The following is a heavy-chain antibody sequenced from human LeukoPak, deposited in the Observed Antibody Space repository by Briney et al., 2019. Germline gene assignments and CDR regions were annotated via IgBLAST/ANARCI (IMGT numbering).Heavy chain of an antibody. CDR1: GFTFSSYA. Sequence: GGSLRLSCAASGFTFSSYAMHWVRQAPGKGLEWVAVISYDGSNKYYADSVKGRFTISRDNSKNTLYLQMNSLRAEDTAVYYCARDPVGAIALDYWGQGTLVTVSS. D-gene: IGHD1-26*01. V-gene: IGHV3-30*04. CDR2: ISYDGSNK. J-gene: IGHJ4*02. CDR3: ARDPVGAIALDY.